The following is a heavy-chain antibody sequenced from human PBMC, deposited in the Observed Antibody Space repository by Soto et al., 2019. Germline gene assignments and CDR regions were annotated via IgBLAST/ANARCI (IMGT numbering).Heavy chain of an antibody. D-gene: IGHD2-8*01. J-gene: IGHJ5*02. CDR2: IRSKANSYAT. CDR1: GFTFSGSA. CDR3: TPDRIGYCTNGVCSTTKPWFDP. Sequence: GGSLRLSCAASGFTFSGSAMHWVRQASGKGLEWVGRIRSKANSYATAYAASVKGRFTISRDDSKNTAYLQMNSLKTEDTAVYYCTPDRIGYCTNGVCSTTKPWFDPWGQGTLVTVSS. V-gene: IGHV3-73*01.